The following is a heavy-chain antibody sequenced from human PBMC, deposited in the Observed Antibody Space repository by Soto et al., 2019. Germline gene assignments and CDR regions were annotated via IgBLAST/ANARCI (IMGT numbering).Heavy chain of an antibody. CDR2: INHSGST. CDR3: AIHKRFLDRKNYYYGMDV. CDR1: GGSFSGYY. J-gene: IGHJ6*02. V-gene: IGHV4-34*01. D-gene: IGHD3-3*01. Sequence: PSETLSLTCAVYGGSFSGYYWSWIRQPPGKGLEWIGEINHSGSTNYNPSLKSRVTISVDTSKNQFSLKLSSVTAADTAVYYCAIHKRFLDRKNYYYGMDVWGQGTTVTVSS.